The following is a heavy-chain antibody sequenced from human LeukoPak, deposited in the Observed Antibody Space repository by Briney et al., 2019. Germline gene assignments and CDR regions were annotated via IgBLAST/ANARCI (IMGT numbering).Heavy chain of an antibody. J-gene: IGHJ5*02. CDR3: ARYWRIAVAAIFPRNWFDP. D-gene: IGHD6-19*01. CDR1: GGSFSGYY. Sequence: SETLSLTCAVYGGSFSGYYWSWIRQPPGKGLEWIGEINHSGSTNYNPSLKSRVTISVDTSKNQFSLKLSSVTAADTAVYYCARYWRIAVAAIFPRNWFDPWGQGTLVTVSS. V-gene: IGHV4-34*01. CDR2: INHSGST.